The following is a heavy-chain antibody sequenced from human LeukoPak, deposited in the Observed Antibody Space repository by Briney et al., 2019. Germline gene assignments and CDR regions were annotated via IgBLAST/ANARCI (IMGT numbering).Heavy chain of an antibody. CDR2: IYYSGST. J-gene: IGHJ4*02. V-gene: IGHV4-39*07. CDR1: GGSISSSSYY. Sequence: SETLSLTCTVSGGSISSSSYYWGWIRQPPGKGLEWIGIIYYSGSTYYNPSLKSRVTISVDTSKNQFSLKLSSVTAADTAVYYCARSPYYDFWSETAFFDYWGQGTLVTVSS. CDR3: ARSPYYDFWSETAFFDY. D-gene: IGHD3-3*01.